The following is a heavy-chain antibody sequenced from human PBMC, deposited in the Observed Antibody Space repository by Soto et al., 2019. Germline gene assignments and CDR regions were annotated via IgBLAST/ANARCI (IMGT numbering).Heavy chain of an antibody. D-gene: IGHD2-15*01. Sequence: QVQLVESGGGVVQPGRSLRLSCAASGFTFSSYAMHWVRQAPGKGLEWVAVISYDGSNKYYADSVKGRFTISRDNSKNTLYLQMNSLRAEDTALYYCARDRGVGDFDYWVQGTLVTVSS. CDR3: ARDRGVGDFDY. J-gene: IGHJ4*02. CDR2: ISYDGSNK. V-gene: IGHV3-30-3*01. CDR1: GFTFSSYA.